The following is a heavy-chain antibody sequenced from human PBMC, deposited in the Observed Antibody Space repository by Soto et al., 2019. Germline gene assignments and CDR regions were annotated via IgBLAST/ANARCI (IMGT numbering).Heavy chain of an antibody. J-gene: IGHJ4*02. Sequence: PXETLSLTCAVSGGTLSHYSWSWIRQPPGKGLEWIGYIYYSGSTNYNPSLKGRVTISVDTSKNQFSLKLRSVTAADTAVYYCARGGRDGDNGVLGYWGQGTLVTVSS. CDR2: IYYSGST. V-gene: IGHV4-59*01. D-gene: IGHD1-26*01. CDR1: GGTLSHYS. CDR3: ARGGRDGDNGVLGY.